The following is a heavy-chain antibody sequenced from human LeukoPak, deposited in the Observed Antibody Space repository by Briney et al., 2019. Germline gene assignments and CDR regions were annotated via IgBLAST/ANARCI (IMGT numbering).Heavy chain of an antibody. CDR3: AKDHITMIVVVITTHFDY. Sequence: GGSLRLSCAASGFTFSSYGMHWVRQAPGKGLEWVAFIRYDGSNKYYADSVKGRFTISRDSSKNTLYLQMNSLRAEDTAVYYCAKDHITMIVVVITTHFDYWGQGTLVTVSS. CDR1: GFTFSSYG. V-gene: IGHV3-30*02. D-gene: IGHD3-22*01. CDR2: IRYDGSNK. J-gene: IGHJ4*02.